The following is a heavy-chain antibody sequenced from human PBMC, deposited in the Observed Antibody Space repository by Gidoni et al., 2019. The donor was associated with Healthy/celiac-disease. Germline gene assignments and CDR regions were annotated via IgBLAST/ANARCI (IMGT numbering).Heavy chain of an antibody. D-gene: IGHD3-3*01. Sequence: EVQLVESGGVVVQPGGSLRLSCAASGFTFDDYAMHWVRQAPGKGLEWVSLISWDGGSTYYADSVKGRFTISRDNSKNSLYLQMNSLRAEDTALYYCAKDTTPNYDFWSGYFPDAFDIWGQGTMVTVSS. CDR1: GFTFDDYA. CDR3: AKDTTPNYDFWSGYFPDAFDI. V-gene: IGHV3-43D*03. CDR2: ISWDGGST. J-gene: IGHJ3*02.